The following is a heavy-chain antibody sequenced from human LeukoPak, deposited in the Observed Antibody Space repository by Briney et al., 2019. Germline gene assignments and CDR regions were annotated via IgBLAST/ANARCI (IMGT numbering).Heavy chain of an antibody. V-gene: IGHV4-59*01. CDR1: GGSISSYY. CDR2: IYYSGST. CDR3: ARFRQLDFYYYYLDV. J-gene: IGHJ6*03. Sequence: PSETLSLTCTVSGGSISSYYWSWIRQPPGKGLEWIGHIYYSGSTNYNPSLKSRVTISVDTSKNQFSLKLSSVTAADTAVYYCARFRQLDFYYYYLDVWGQGTTVTVSS. D-gene: IGHD6-6*01.